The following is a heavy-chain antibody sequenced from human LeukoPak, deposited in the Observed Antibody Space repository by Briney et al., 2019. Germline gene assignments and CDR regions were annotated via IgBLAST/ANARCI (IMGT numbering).Heavy chain of an antibody. Sequence: GGSLRLSCAASGFTVSSNYMSWVRQAPGKGLEWVSAISGSGGSTYYADSVKGRFTISRDNSKNTLYLQMNSLRAEDTAVYYCARDHRWGYSYGLFDYWGQGALVTVSS. CDR2: ISGSGGST. CDR3: ARDHRWGYSYGLFDY. D-gene: IGHD5-18*01. CDR1: GFTVSSNY. V-gene: IGHV3-53*01. J-gene: IGHJ4*02.